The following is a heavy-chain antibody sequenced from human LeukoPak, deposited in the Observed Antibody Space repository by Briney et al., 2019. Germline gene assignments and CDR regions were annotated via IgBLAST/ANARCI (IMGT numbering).Heavy chain of an antibody. Sequence: GGSLRLSCAASGFTFSSYAMSWVRQAPGKGLEWVSAISGSGGSTYYADSVKGRFTISRDNSKNTLYLQMNSLRAEDTAVCYCAKDGRYQLLWDYWGQGTLVTVSS. CDR3: AKDGRYQLLWDY. CDR1: GFTFSSYA. CDR2: ISGSGGST. D-gene: IGHD2-2*01. J-gene: IGHJ4*02. V-gene: IGHV3-23*01.